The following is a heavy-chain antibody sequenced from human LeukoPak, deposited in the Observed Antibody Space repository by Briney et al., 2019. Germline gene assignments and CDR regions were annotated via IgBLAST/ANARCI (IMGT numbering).Heavy chain of an antibody. CDR2: IYHSGST. CDR3: ARLSGDGDCYLGLCDY. Sequence: SQTLSLTCAVSGGSISSGGYFWSWIRQPPGKGLEWIGYIYHSGSTYYNPSLKSRVTISVDRSKNQFSLKLSSVTAADTAVYYCARLSGDGDCYLGLCDYWGQGTLVTVSS. CDR1: GGSISSGGYF. J-gene: IGHJ4*02. V-gene: IGHV4-30-2*01. D-gene: IGHD2-21*02.